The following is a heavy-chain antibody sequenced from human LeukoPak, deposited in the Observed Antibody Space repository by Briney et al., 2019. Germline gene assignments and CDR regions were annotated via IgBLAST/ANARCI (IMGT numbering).Heavy chain of an antibody. CDR2: IYTSGST. D-gene: IGHD4-17*01. CDR3: ARRVNYGDYFDY. Sequence: PSETLSLTCTVSGGSISSYYWSWIRQPAGKGLEWVGRIYTSGSTNYNPSLKSRVTMSVDTSKNQFSLKLRSLTAADTAAYYCARRVNYGDYFDYWGQGTLVTVSS. CDR1: GGSISSYY. J-gene: IGHJ4*02. V-gene: IGHV4-4*07.